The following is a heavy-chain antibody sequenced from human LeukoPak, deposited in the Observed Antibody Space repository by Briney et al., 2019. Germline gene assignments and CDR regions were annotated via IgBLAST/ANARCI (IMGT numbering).Heavy chain of an antibody. V-gene: IGHV3-30*18. CDR3: AKEIGDFSGFDY. D-gene: IGHD3-10*01. J-gene: IGHJ4*02. CDR1: GVTFRTYG. CDR2: ISPDGSSK. Sequence: PGRSLRLSCAASGVTFRTYGMHWVRQAPGQGLEWVAVISPDGSSKYHADSVKGRFTISRDNSKNTLYLQMNSLRAEDTAVYYCAKEIGDFSGFDYWGQGTLVTVSS.